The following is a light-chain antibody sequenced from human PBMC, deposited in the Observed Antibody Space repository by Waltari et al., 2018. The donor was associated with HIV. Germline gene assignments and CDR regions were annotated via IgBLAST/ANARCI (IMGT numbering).Light chain of an antibody. Sequence: QSALTQPPSASGSPGQSVTISCPGASSDVGGYKYVSWYQQHPGKAPKLMIYEVNKRPSGVPDRFSGSKSGSTASLTVSGLQAEDEADYYCGSYAGSSYVFGTGTKVTVL. CDR1: SSDVGGYKY. V-gene: IGLV2-8*01. J-gene: IGLJ1*01. CDR2: EVN. CDR3: GSYAGSSYV.